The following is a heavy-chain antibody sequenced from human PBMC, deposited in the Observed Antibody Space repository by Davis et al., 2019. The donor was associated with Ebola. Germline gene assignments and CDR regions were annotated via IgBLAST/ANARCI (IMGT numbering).Heavy chain of an antibody. J-gene: IGHJ3*02. Sequence: AASVKVSCKASGYTFTNYAMHWVRQAPGQGLEWMGWINTNTGNPTYAQGFTGRFVFFLDTSVSTAYLQISSLKTEDTAVYYCATDGGYNYGYISIWGQGTLVTVSS. D-gene: IGHD5-18*01. CDR1: GYTFTNYA. CDR3: ATDGGYNYGYISI. CDR2: INTNTGNP. V-gene: IGHV7-4-1*02.